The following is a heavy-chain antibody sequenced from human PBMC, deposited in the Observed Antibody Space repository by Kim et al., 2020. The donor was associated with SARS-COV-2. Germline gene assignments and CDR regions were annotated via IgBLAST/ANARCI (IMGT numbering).Heavy chain of an antibody. CDR3: ARDLLRVDENWFDP. V-gene: IGHV3-30*01. J-gene: IGHJ5*02. Sequence: ADSVKGRFTISRDNSKNTLYLQMNSLRAEDTAVYYCARDLLRVDENWFDPWGQGTLVTVSS. D-gene: IGHD2-15*01.